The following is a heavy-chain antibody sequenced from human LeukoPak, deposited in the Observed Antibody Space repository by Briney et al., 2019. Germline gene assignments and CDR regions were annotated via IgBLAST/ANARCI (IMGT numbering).Heavy chain of an antibody. D-gene: IGHD6-19*01. CDR1: GGSISSSRYY. Sequence: PSETLSLTCTVSGGSISSSRYYWGWLRQPPGKGLEWIGSIYYSGSTNYNPPLKSRLTISVDTSKNQFSLKLGSVTAADAAVYYCATLNTSGWYFDYWGQGTLVTVSS. J-gene: IGHJ4*02. CDR3: ATLNTSGWYFDY. CDR2: IYYSGST. V-gene: IGHV4-39*01.